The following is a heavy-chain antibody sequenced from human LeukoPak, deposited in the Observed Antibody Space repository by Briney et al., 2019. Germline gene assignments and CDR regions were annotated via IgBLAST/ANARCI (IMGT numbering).Heavy chain of an antibody. D-gene: IGHD2-2*01. V-gene: IGHV1-69*13. CDR3: ARDCSSTSCFNWFDP. J-gene: IGHJ5*02. CDR2: IIPIFGTA. CDR1: GGTFSSYA. Sequence: SVKVSCKASGGTFSSYAISWVRQAPGQGLEWMGGIIPIFGTANYAQKFQGRVTITADESTSTAYMELSSLRSEDTAVYYCARDCSSTSCFNWFDPWGQGTLVTVSS.